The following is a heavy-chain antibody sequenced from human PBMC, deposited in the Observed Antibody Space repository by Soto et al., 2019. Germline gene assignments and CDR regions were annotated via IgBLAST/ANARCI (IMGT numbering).Heavy chain of an antibody. CDR1: GFTFSSYS. V-gene: IGHV3-48*01. CDR2: ISSSSSTI. J-gene: IGHJ5*02. Sequence: EVQLVESGGGLVQPGGSLRLSCAASGFTFSSYSMNWVRQAPGKGLEWVSYISSSSSTIYYADSVKGRFTIFRDNAKNSLYLQMNSLRAEDTAVYYSARGGSYYISGWFDPWGQGTLVTVSS. D-gene: IGHD3-10*01. CDR3: ARGGSYYISGWFDP.